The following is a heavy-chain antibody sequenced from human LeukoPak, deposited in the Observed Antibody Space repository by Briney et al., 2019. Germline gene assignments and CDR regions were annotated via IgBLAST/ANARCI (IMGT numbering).Heavy chain of an antibody. J-gene: IGHJ3*02. CDR2: INHSGST. V-gene: IGHV4-34*01. D-gene: IGHD2-15*01. CDR3: ARIPPRSYCSGGSCYRNAFDI. Sequence: SETLSLTCAVYGGSFSDYYWSWIRQPPGKGLEWIGEINHSGSTNYNPSLKSRVTISVDTSKSQFSLKLSSVTAADTAVYYCARIPPRSYCSGGSCYRNAFDIWGQGTMVTVSS. CDR1: GGSFSDYY.